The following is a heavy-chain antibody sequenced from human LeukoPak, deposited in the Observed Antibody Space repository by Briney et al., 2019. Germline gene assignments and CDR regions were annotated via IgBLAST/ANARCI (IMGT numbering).Heavy chain of an antibody. V-gene: IGHV5-10-1*01. D-gene: IGHD1-14*01. J-gene: IGHJ4*02. CDR1: GYRFTSYW. Sequence: GESLKISCQASGYRFTSYWISWVRELPGKGLECMGTIDPSDSYTNYSPSFQGHVTISADKSISTAYLQWSSLKASDTALYYCARGRKTFDYWGQGTLVTVSS. CDR2: IDPSDSYT. CDR3: ARGRKTFDY.